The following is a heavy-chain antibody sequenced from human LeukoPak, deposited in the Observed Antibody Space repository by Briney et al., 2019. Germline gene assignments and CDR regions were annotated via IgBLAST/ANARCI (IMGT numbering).Heavy chain of an antibody. CDR2: INPSGGST. J-gene: IGHJ5*02. CDR3: ARDRARVLRYFDWLPRTNWFDP. Sequence: ASVKVSCKASGYTFTDYFMNWVRQAPGQGLEWMGIINPSGGSTSYAQKFQGRVTMSRDMSTSTVYMELSSLRSEDTAVYYCARDRARVLRYFDWLPRTNWFDPWGQGTLVTVSS. V-gene: IGHV1-46*01. CDR1: GYTFTDYF. D-gene: IGHD3-9*01.